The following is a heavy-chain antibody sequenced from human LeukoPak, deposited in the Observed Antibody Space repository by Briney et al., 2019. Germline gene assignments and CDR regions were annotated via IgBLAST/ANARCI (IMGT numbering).Heavy chain of an antibody. CDR3: ARAQYGSGSYHGWFDP. V-gene: IGHV1-8*01. CDR2: MNTNSGNT. Sequence: ASVKVSCKASGYTFTSYDINWVRQATGQGLEWMGWMNTNSGNTGYAQKFQGRVTMTRNTSISTAYMELSSLRSEDTAVYYCARAQYGSGSYHGWFDPWGQGTLVTVSS. CDR1: GYTFTSYD. D-gene: IGHD3-10*01. J-gene: IGHJ5*02.